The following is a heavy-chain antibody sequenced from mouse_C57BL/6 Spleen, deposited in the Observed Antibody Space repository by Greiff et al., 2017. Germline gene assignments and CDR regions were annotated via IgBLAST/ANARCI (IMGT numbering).Heavy chain of an antibody. D-gene: IGHD1-1*01. Sequence: QVQLQQSGAELVKPGASVKLSCKASGYTFTSYWMHWVKQRPGQGLEWIGMIHPNSGSTNYNEKFKSKATLTVDKSSSTAYMQLSSLTSEDSAVYYGARSLSITTVVDYAMDYWGQGTSVTVSS. J-gene: IGHJ4*01. CDR3: ARSLSITTVVDYAMDY. CDR2: IHPNSGST. V-gene: IGHV1-64*01. CDR1: GYTFTSYW.